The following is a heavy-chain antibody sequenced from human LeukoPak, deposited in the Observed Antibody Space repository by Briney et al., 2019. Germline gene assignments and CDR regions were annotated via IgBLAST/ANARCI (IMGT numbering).Heavy chain of an antibody. Sequence: GGTLRLSCAASGFTFSNAWMNWVRPAPRKGLEWVGGIKSNTDGGTTDYAAPVKGRFTISRDDSNNTLYLQMNSLKTEHTAVYYCTTVCAAGHFDYWGQGTLVTVSS. CDR3: TTVCAAGHFDY. D-gene: IGHD6-13*01. CDR2: IKSNTDGGTT. CDR1: GFTFSNAW. J-gene: IGHJ4*02. V-gene: IGHV3-15*07.